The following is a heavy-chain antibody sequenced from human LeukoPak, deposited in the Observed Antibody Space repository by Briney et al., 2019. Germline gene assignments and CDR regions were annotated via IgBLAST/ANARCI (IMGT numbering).Heavy chain of an antibody. Sequence: GASVKVSCKTSGYTFTAFFIHSVRATPGQGLGWMGWLNPNSGVTNYAQTFQGSVTMTTDTTLSTAYMDLSRLRYDNTAVYFGARVGAAYQDSNDWGQGTLVTLSS. J-gene: IGHJ4*02. CDR1: GYTFTAFF. CDR2: LNPNSGVT. D-gene: IGHD1-26*01. CDR3: ARVGAAYQDSND. V-gene: IGHV1-2*02.